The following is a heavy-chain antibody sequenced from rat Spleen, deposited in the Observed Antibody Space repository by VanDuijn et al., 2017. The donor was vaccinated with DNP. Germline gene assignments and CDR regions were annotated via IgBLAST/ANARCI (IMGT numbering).Heavy chain of an antibody. D-gene: IGHD3-1*01. J-gene: IGHJ3*01. CDR1: GFTFHNYW. CDR3: VRRGGKGLFSK. CDR2: ITSSGGGT. V-gene: IGHV5-31*01. Sequence: EVQLVESGGDLVQPGRSLKLSCVASGFTFHNYWMAWIRQVPGKGLEWVASITSSGGGTSYPDSVKGRFTISRDNAKNTLDLQMDSLRSEDTATYYCVRRGGKGLFSKWGQGTLVTVSS.